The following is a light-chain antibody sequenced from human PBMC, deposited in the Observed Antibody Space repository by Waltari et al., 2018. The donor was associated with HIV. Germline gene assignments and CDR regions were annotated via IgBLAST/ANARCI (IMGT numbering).Light chain of an antibody. J-gene: IGLJ2*01. Sequence: SYVLTQSPSVPVAPGKTARITCGGHNTGSKSVHWYQQKPGQAPVLVIYYDSDRPSGIPERFSGSNSGNTATLTISRVEAGDEADYYCQVWDSSSGVVFGGGTRLTVL. CDR1: NTGSKS. CDR3: QVWDSSSGVV. CDR2: YDS. V-gene: IGLV3-21*04.